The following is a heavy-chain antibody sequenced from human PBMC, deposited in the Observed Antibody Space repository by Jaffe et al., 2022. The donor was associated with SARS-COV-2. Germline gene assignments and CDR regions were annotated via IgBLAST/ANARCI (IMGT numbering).Heavy chain of an antibody. D-gene: IGHD2-2*01. Sequence: VQLQESGPGLVKPSQTLSLTCTVSGGSISSGSYYWSWIRQPAGKGLEWIGRIYPTGNTNYNPSLTSRVTISVDTSKNQFSLKMSSVTAADTAVYYCARTLLPATMGAFDIWGLGTMVTVSS. J-gene: IGHJ3*02. CDR3: ARTLLPATMGAFDI. CDR2: IYPTGNT. CDR1: GGSISSGSYY. V-gene: IGHV4-61*02.